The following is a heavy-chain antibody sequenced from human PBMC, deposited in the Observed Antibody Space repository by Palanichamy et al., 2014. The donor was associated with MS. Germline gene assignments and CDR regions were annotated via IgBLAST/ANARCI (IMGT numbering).Heavy chain of an antibody. CDR1: GFSFSTYA. J-gene: IGHJ4*02. CDR3: ARRLGPTAPFDS. D-gene: IGHD1-26*01. CDR2: ISGNGIST. V-gene: IGHV3-64*01. Sequence: EVQLVEVWGEGVGPSRGGPVRLSCAASGFSFSTYAMHWVRQAPGKGLEYVSAISGNGISTYYANSVKGRFIISGDNSKNTLYLQMGSLRAEDMAVYYCARRLGPTAPFDSWGQGTLVTVSS.